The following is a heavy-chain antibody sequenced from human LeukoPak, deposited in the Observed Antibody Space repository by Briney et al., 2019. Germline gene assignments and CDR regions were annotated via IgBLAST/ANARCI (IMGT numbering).Heavy chain of an antibody. D-gene: IGHD1-26*01. CDR1: GYTFTSYY. CDR3: ARTLAVGATYSLVADAFDI. CDR2: INPSGGST. J-gene: IGHJ3*02. V-gene: IGHV1-46*01. Sequence: ASVKVSCKASGYTFTSYYMHWVRQAPGQGLEWMGIINPSGGSTSYAQKFQGRVTMTRDMSTSTVYMELSSLRSEDTAVYYCARTLAVGATYSLVADAFDIWGQGTMVTVPS.